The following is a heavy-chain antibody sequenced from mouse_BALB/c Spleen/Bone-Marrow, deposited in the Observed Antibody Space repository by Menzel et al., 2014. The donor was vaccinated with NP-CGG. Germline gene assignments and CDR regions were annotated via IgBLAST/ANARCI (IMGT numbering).Heavy chain of an antibody. J-gene: IGHJ1*01. V-gene: IGHV5-6-3*01. CDR3: ARVYGWYFDV. CDR2: INNNGGNT. CDR1: GFTFSSYG. D-gene: IGHD1-1*01. Sequence: EVKVAESGAGLVQPGASLKLSCVASGFTFSSYGMPWVRQIPDKRLELVATINNNGGNTYYPDSVKGQFTISRDNAKNTLYLQMSSLKSEDTAMYYCARVYGWYFDVWGAGTPVTVSS.